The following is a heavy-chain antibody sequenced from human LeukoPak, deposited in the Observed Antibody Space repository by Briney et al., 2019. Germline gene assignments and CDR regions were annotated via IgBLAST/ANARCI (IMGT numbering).Heavy chain of an antibody. J-gene: IGHJ4*02. CDR3: ARDAVLRNIAAAGYFDY. CDR2: INWNGGST. D-gene: IGHD6-13*01. Sequence: GGSLRLSCAASGFSFDDYGMSWVRQAPGKGLEWVSGINWNGGSTGYADSVKGRFTISRDNAKNSLYLQMSSLRAEDTALYCCARDAVLRNIAAAGYFDYWGQGTLVTVSS. CDR1: GFSFDDYG. V-gene: IGHV3-20*04.